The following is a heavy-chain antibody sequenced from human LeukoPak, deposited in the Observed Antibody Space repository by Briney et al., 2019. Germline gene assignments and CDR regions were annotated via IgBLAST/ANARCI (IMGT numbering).Heavy chain of an antibody. Sequence: ASVKVSCNASGYTFSHYGISWVRQAPGQGLEWMGWISAYNSNTNYAQKLQGRVTMTTDTSTSTAYMELRSLRSDDTAVYYCARFLASLSETGIAAAGTGYWGQGTLVTVSS. CDR1: GYTFSHYG. V-gene: IGHV1-18*01. CDR3: ARFLASLSETGIAAAGTGY. D-gene: IGHD6-13*01. J-gene: IGHJ4*02. CDR2: ISAYNSNT.